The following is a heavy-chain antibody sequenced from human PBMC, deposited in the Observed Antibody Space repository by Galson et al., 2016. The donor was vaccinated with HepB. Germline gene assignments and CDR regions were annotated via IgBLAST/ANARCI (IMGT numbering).Heavy chain of an antibody. V-gene: IGHV3-23*01. CDR3: AVRYSSIWYFQH. CDR1: GFTLSNSA. Sequence: SLRLSCAASGFTLSNSAMSWVRQAPGKGLEWVSAMSDSGGSTHYADSVKGRFTISRDNSKNTLYLQMNSLGAEDTAIYYCAVRYSSIWYFQHWGRGTLVSVSS. CDR2: MSDSGGST. J-gene: IGHJ1*01. D-gene: IGHD6-13*01.